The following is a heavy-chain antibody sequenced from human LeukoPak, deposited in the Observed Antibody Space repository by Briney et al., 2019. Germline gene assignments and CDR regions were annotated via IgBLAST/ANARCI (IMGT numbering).Heavy chain of an antibody. V-gene: IGHV3-30*18. CDR3: AKDFLGYYGSGSYYVQRFFDY. CDR2: ISYAGSDK. D-gene: IGHD3-10*01. Sequence: GGSLRLSCAASGFTFSNYGIHWVRQAPGKGLEWVAIISYAGSDKNYADSVKGRFTISRDNSKNTLYLQMNSLRAEDTAVYYCAKDFLGYYGSGSYYVQRFFDYWGQGTLVTVSS. J-gene: IGHJ4*02. CDR1: GFTFSNYG.